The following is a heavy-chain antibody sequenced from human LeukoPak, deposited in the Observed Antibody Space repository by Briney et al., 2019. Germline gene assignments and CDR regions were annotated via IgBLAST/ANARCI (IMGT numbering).Heavy chain of an antibody. D-gene: IGHD1-26*01. CDR3: AKEPRKSLITGDYFDY. CDR2: ISAGGGST. V-gene: IGHV3-23*01. J-gene: IGHJ4*02. Sequence: GGSLRLSCAASGFTFSSYAMSWVRQAPGKGLEWVSGISAGGGSTYYADSVKGRFTISRVNSKNTLYLQMNSLRAEDTAVYYCAKEPRKSLITGDYFDYWGQGTLVTVSS. CDR1: GFTFSSYA.